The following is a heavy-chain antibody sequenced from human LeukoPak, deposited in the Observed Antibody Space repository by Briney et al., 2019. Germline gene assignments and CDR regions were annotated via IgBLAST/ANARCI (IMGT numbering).Heavy chain of an antibody. V-gene: IGHV1-2*02. CDR2: INPNSGGT. CDR3: ARDHASDEGY. J-gene: IGHJ4*02. Sequence: GASVKVSCKASGYTFTGNYMHWVRQAPGQGLEWMGWINPNSGGTNYAQKFQGRVTMTRDTSISTAYMELSRLRSDDTAVYYCARDHASDEGYWGQGTLVTVSS. CDR1: GYTFTGNY.